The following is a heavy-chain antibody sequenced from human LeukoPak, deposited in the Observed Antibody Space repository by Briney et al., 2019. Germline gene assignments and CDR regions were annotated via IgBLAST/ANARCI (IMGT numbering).Heavy chain of an antibody. CDR3: TKGLPSGVEVWIALH. CDR1: GFTFSDYW. D-gene: IGHD5-12*01. Sequence: AGGSLRLSCAASGFTFSDYWMIWVRQAPGQGLEWVAHIKQDGSEKNYVDSVKGRLTISRDNAKNSLYLQMNSLRAEDTAVYYCTKGLPSGVEVWIALHWGQGTLVTVSS. CDR2: IKQDGSEK. V-gene: IGHV3-7*01. J-gene: IGHJ4*02.